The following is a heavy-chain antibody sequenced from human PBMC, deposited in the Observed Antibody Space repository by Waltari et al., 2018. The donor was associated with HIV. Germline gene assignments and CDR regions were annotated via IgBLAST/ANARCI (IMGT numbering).Heavy chain of an antibody. J-gene: IGHJ6*02. V-gene: IGHV4-59*01. Sequence: QVQLQESGPGLVKPSETLSLTCTVSGGSISYYYWSWIRQPPGKGLEWIGYMYYSGSTNYNPSLKSRVTISVDTSKNQFSLKLSSVTAADTAVYYCARGIYGDISGDMDVWGQGTTVTVSS. D-gene: IGHD3-3*01. CDR2: MYYSGST. CDR1: GGSISYYY. CDR3: ARGIYGDISGDMDV.